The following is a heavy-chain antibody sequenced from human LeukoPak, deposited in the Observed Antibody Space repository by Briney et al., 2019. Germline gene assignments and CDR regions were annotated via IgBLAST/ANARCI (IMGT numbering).Heavy chain of an antibody. J-gene: IGHJ4*02. CDR3: ARLREGGAN. CDR1: GYSISSGYY. CDR2: IYHSGST. V-gene: IGHV4-38-2*01. D-gene: IGHD1-26*01. Sequence: SETLSLTCAVSGYSISSGYYWGWIRQPPGKGLEWIGIIYHSGSTYYNPSLKSRVTISVDTSENQFSLKLSSVTAADTAVYYCARLREGGANWGQGTLVTVSS.